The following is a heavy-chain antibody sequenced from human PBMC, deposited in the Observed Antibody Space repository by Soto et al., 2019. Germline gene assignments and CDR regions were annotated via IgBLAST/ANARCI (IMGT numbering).Heavy chain of an antibody. J-gene: IGHJ4*02. V-gene: IGHV3-9*01. CDR3: AKDVHYYESGGGFDY. CDR1: GFTFDDYA. D-gene: IGHD3-22*01. Sequence: VQLVESGGGLVQPGRSLRLSCAASGFTFDDYAMHWVQQAPGKGLQWVSGIGWNSGSIDYADSVKGLFTIARDNAKNALHLQMNSLRAEDTALYYCAKDVHYYESGGGFDYWGQGTLVTVSA. CDR2: IGWNSGSI.